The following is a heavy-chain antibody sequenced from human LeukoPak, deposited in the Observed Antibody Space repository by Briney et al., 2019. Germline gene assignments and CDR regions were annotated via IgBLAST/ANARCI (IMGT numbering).Heavy chain of an antibody. V-gene: IGHV1-46*01. Sequence: GASVKVSCKASGFTFTNYFMHWLRQAPGQGLEWMGIISPNGGSTDYAQKFQGRLTMARDTSTTTLYMELSGLRSEDTAIYYCARADDQDFDSWGQGTLVTVSS. J-gene: IGHJ4*02. D-gene: IGHD3-3*01. CDR2: ISPNGGST. CDR1: GFTFTNYF. CDR3: ARADDQDFDS.